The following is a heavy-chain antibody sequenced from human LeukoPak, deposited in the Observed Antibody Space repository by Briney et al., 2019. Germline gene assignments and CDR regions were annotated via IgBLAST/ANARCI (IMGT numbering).Heavy chain of an antibody. D-gene: IGHD3-22*01. CDR2: IYTSGST. J-gene: IGHJ4*02. CDR3: AREMDYYDSSGYPALYYFDY. Sequence: PSQTLSLTCTVSGGSISSGSYYWSWIRQPAGKGLEWIGRIYTSGSTNYNPSLKSRVTISVDTSKNQFSLKPSSVTAADTAVYYCAREMDYYDSSGYPALYYFDYWGQGTLVTVSS. CDR1: GGSISSGSYY. V-gene: IGHV4-61*02.